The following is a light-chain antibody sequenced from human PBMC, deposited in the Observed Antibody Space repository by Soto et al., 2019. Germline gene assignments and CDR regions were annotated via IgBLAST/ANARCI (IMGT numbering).Light chain of an antibody. CDR1: QGISNY. CDR2: AAS. J-gene: IGKJ4*01. V-gene: IGKV1-27*01. CDR3: QKYNSAPLT. Sequence: DIQMTQAPSSLASSGGDRGTSTCRATQGISNYLAWYQQQPGKVPKLMISAASTMQPGVPSRFSGSGSGTDFSLTISRLQPEDVETYYCQKYNSAPLTFGGGTKLDIK.